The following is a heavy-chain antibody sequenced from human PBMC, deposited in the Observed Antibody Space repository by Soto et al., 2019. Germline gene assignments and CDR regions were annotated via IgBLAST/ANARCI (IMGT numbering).Heavy chain of an antibody. J-gene: IGHJ3*02. D-gene: IGHD2-8*02. V-gene: IGHV3-7*03. CDR1: EFTFSSYW. CDR2: IKQDGSEK. CDR3: ATESVVYGRAFDI. Sequence: EVQLVESGGGLVQPGGSLRLSCAASEFTFSSYWMSWVRQAPGKGPEWVANIKQDGSEKSYVDSVKGRFTISRDNTKNSLFLQMNSLRAEDTAVYYCATESVVYGRAFDIWGQGTMVTVSS.